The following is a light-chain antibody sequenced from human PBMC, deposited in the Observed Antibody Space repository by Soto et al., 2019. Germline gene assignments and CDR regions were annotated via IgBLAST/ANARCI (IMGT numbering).Light chain of an antibody. CDR3: QQYGSSPIT. V-gene: IGKV3-20*01. J-gene: IGKJ5*01. CDR2: GAS. Sequence: EIVLTQSPGTLSLSPGERATLSCRASQSVSNSLAWYQQKTGQAPRLLISGASSRATGIPDRFSGSGSETDFTPTISRLEPEDFALYYCQQYGSSPITVGQGTRLESK. CDR1: QSVSNS.